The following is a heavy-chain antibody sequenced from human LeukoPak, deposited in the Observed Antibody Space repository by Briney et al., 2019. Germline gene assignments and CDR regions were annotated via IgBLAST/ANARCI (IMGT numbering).Heavy chain of an antibody. J-gene: IGHJ6*03. D-gene: IGHD6-13*01. Sequence: GGSLRLSCAASGFTVSSNYMSWVRQAPGKGLQLVSVIYSGGGTYYADSVRGRFTISRDNSKNTLYLQMNSLRAEDTAVYYCARVVAQLGPQLYYYYYMDVWGKGTTVTISS. CDR2: IYSGGGT. CDR1: GFTVSSNY. V-gene: IGHV3-66*01. CDR3: ARVVAQLGPQLYYYYYMDV.